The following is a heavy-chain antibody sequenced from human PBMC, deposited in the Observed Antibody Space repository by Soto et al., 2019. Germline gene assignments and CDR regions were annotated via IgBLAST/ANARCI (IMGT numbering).Heavy chain of an antibody. J-gene: IGHJ4*02. Sequence: GGSLILSCAASGFTVSSNYMSWVRQAPGKGLEWVSVIYSGGSTYYADSVKGRFTISRDNSKNTLYLQMNSLRAEDTAVYYCARGGGRGSSSWPLDFDDWGQGSLVTVYS. CDR2: IYSGGST. CDR1: GFTVSSNY. V-gene: IGHV3-53*01. CDR3: ARGGGRGSSSWPLDFDD. D-gene: IGHD6-13*01.